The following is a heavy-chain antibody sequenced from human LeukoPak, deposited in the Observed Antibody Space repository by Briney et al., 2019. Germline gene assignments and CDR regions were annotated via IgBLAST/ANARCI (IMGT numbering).Heavy chain of an antibody. CDR1: GFTSSSYE. CDR3: ARDPPYGDYFDY. J-gene: IGHJ4*02. V-gene: IGHV3-48*03. D-gene: IGHD4-17*01. Sequence: GGSLRLSCAASGFTSSSYEMNWVRQAPGKGLEWVSYISSSGSTIYYADSVKGRFTISRDNAKNSLYLQMNSLRAEDTAVYYCARDPPYGDYFDYWGQGTLVTVSS. CDR2: ISSSGSTI.